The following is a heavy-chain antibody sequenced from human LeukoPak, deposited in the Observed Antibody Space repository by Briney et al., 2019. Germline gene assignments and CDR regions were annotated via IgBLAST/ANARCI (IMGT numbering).Heavy chain of an antibody. D-gene: IGHD6-19*01. Sequence: ASVKVSFKSSVYTFTTYDINWVRQATGQGLEWMGCMNPNRGNTGYTQKFQGRVTMTRNTSISTAYMELSRLRSEDTAVYYCARGRGSGHKENWFDPWGQGTLVTVSS. CDR3: ARGRGSGHKENWFDP. V-gene: IGHV1-8*01. CDR1: VYTFTTYD. CDR2: MNPNRGNT. J-gene: IGHJ5*02.